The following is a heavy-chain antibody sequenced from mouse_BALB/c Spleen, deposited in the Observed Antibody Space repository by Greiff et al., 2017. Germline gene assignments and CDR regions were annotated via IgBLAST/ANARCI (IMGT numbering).Heavy chain of an antibody. J-gene: IGHJ3*01. D-gene: IGHD1-1*01. V-gene: IGHV5-12-1*01. CDR3: ASDYGSSLAY. CDR1: GFAFSSYD. Sequence: EVQLVESGGGLVKPGGSLKLSCAASGFAFSSYDMSWVRQTPEKRLEWVAYISSGGGSTYYPDTVKGRFTISRDNAKNTLYLQMSSLKSEDTAMYYCASDYGSSLAYWGQGTLVTVSA. CDR2: ISSGGGST.